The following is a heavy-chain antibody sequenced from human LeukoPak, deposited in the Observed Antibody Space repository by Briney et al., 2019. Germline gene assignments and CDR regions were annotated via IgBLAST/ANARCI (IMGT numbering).Heavy chain of an antibody. CDR1: GFTVSSDY. J-gene: IGHJ3*02. CDR3: AGMRWLPSEADAFYI. D-gene: IGHD5-24*01. Sequence: PGGSLRLSCAASGFTVSSDYMSWVRQAPGKGLEWVSLIYAGGSTYYADSAKGRFTITRDNAKTTPYLQTNSRRAEYTAVYYCAGMRWLPSEADAFYIWGQRAMVTVSS. CDR2: IYAGGST. V-gene: IGHV3-53*01.